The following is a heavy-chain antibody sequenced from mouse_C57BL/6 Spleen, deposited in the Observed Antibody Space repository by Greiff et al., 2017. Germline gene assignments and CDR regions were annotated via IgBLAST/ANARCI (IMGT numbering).Heavy chain of an antibody. CDR1: GYSFTGYY. Sequence: EVQLVESGPELVKPGASVKISCKASGYSFTGYYMNWVKQSPEKSLEWIGEINPSTGGTTYNQKFKAKATLTVDKSSSTAYMQLKSLTSEDSAVYYCARETYYGSSHYAMDYWGQGTSVTVSS. D-gene: IGHD1-1*01. V-gene: IGHV1-42*01. CDR3: ARETYYGSSHYAMDY. CDR2: INPSTGGT. J-gene: IGHJ4*01.